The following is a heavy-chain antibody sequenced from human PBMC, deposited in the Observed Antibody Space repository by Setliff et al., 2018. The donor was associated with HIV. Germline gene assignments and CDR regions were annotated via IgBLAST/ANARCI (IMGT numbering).Heavy chain of an antibody. D-gene: IGHD3-3*01. CDR1: GGSISSYY. Sequence: SETLSLTCTVSGGSISSYYWSWIRQPPGKGLEWIGYIYYSGSTNYNPSLKSRVTISVNTSKNQFSLKLSSVIAADTAVYYCARIFGDQGYYYGMYVWGQGTTVTVSS. J-gene: IGHJ6*02. CDR2: IYYSGST. CDR3: ARIFGDQGYYYGMYV. V-gene: IGHV4-59*01.